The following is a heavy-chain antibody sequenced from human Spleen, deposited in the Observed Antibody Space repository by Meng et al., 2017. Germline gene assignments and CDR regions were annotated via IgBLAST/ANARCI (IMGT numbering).Heavy chain of an antibody. CDR2: ISSSGSTI. Sequence: GGSLRLSCAVSGGSISSSNWWSWIRQAPGKGLEWVSYISSSGSTIYYADSVKGRFTISRDNAKNSLYLQMNSLRAEDTAVYYCASLQWLVLDYYYYYGMDVWGQGTTVTVSS. CDR3: ASLQWLVLDYYYYYGMDV. D-gene: IGHD6-19*01. J-gene: IGHJ6*02. CDR1: GGSISSSNW. V-gene: IGHV3-11*04.